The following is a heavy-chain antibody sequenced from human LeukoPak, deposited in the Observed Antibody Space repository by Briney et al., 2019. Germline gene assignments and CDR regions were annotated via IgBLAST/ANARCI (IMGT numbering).Heavy chain of an antibody. V-gene: IGHV3-48*02. D-gene: IGHD2-2*01. CDR3: ARRASTLSGFDY. Sequence: PGGSLRLSCAASGFTFSSYSMNWVRQAPGKGLEWISYISSSSSIIYYADSVKGRFTISRDNAKNSLYLQMNSLRDEDTAVYYCARRASTLSGFDYWGQGTLVTVSS. CDR2: ISSSSSII. CDR1: GFTFSSYS. J-gene: IGHJ4*02.